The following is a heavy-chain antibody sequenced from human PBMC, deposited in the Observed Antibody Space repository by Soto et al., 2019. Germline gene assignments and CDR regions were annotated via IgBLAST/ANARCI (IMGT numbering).Heavy chain of an antibody. D-gene: IGHD3-10*01. Sequence: QVQLVQSGAEVKKPGSSVKVSCTASGGTFSSYTLNWVRQAPGQRLEWVGRVNPIVGMSSSASKFQGRVTMTADKSKSKAYMDLTGLKSEDTAVYYGATSYGSWSTHFDSWGQGTLVTVSS. V-gene: IGHV1-69*02. J-gene: IGHJ4*02. CDR3: ATSYGSWSTHFDS. CDR1: GGTFSSYT. CDR2: VNPIVGMS.